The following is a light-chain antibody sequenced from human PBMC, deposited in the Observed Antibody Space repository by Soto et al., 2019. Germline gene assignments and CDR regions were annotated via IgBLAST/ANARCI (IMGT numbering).Light chain of an antibody. CDR3: SSYAGRYTYV. V-gene: IGLV2-11*01. J-gene: IGLJ1*01. CDR2: DVT. CDR1: ISDVGGYNY. Sequence: TQPRWVSGSPGQSVSIFCTGTISDVGGYNYVSWYQQHPGKAPKVMIYDVTKRPPGVPDRFSGSKSGNTASLTISGLQSEDEADYYCSSYAGRYTYVFGTGTKVTVL.